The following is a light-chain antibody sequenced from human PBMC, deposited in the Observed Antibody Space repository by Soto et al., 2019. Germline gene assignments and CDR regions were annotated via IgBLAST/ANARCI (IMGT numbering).Light chain of an antibody. CDR3: QSYDSTLRARYV. J-gene: IGLJ1*01. CDR2: GNI. V-gene: IGLV1-40*01. CDR1: SSNIGAGYD. Sequence: QLVLTQPPSVSGAPRQSFTISCTGSSSNIGAGYDVHWYQQRPGTAPKHLIFGNINRPSGVPDRFSGSKSGTSASLAITGLQAEDEGDYYCQSYDSTLRARYVFGTGTKLTVL.